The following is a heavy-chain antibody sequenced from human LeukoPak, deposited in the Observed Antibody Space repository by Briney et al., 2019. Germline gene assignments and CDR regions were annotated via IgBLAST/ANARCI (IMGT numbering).Heavy chain of an antibody. Sequence: SVKVSCKASGGTFSSYAISWVRQAPGQGLEWMGGIIPNFGTANYAQKFQGRVTITADESTSTAYMELSSLRSEDTAVYYCARDSDYGDYVIDYWGQGTLVTVSS. D-gene: IGHD4-17*01. CDR1: GGTFSSYA. V-gene: IGHV1-69*13. CDR3: ARDSDYGDYVIDY. CDR2: IIPNFGTA. J-gene: IGHJ4*02.